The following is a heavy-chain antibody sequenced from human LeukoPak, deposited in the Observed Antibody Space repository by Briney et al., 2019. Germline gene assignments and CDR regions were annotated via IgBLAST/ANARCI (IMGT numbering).Heavy chain of an antibody. Sequence: GASVKVSCKASGYTFTSYDINWVRQATGQGLEWMGWMNPNSGNTGYAQKLQGRVTMTTDTSTSTAYMELRSLRSDDTAVYYCARAQQQQLVQGDWFDPWGQGTLVTVSS. J-gene: IGHJ5*02. CDR1: GYTFTSYD. CDR3: ARAQQQQLVQGDWFDP. D-gene: IGHD6-13*01. CDR2: MNPNSGNT. V-gene: IGHV1-8*02.